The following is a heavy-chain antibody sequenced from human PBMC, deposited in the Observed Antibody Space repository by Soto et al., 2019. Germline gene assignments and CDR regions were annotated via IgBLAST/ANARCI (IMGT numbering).Heavy chain of an antibody. J-gene: IGHJ4*02. V-gene: IGHV1-3*01. CDR1: GYTFTSYA. CDR3: ARVPRLQSWQLVEFDY. CDR2: INAGNGNT. D-gene: IGHD6-13*01. Sequence: ASAKVSCKASGYTFTSYAIHWVRQAPGQRLEWMGWINAGNGNTKYSQKFQGRVTITRDTSASTAYMELSSLRSEDTAVYYCARVPRLQSWQLVEFDYWGQGTLVTVSS.